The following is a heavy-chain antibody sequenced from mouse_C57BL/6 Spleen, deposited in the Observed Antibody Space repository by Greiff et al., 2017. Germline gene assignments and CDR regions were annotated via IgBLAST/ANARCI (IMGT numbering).Heavy chain of an antibody. J-gene: IGHJ4*01. Sequence: QVQLKQPGAELVRPGTSVKLSCKASGYTFTSYWMHWVKQRPGQGLEWIGVIDPSDSYTNYNQKFKGKATLTVDTSSSTAYMQLSSLTSEDSAVYYCARSDYSYAMDYWGQGTSVTVSS. CDR1: GYTFTSYW. V-gene: IGHV1-59*01. D-gene: IGHD2-4*01. CDR2: IDPSDSYT. CDR3: ARSDYSYAMDY.